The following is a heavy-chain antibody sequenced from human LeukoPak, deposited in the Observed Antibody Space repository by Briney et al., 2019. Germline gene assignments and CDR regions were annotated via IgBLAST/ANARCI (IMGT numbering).Heavy chain of an antibody. CDR1: GYSISSGYY. CDR3: AGHSSGWYKYFDL. CDR2: IYHSGST. V-gene: IGHV4-38-2*02. J-gene: IGHJ2*01. Sequence: PSEALSLTCTVSGYSISSGYYWGWIRQPPGEGLEWIGNIYHSGSTYYNPSLMSRVTISVDTSKNQFSLKLSSVTAADTAVYYCAGHSSGWYKYFDLWGRGTLVTVSS. D-gene: IGHD6-19*01.